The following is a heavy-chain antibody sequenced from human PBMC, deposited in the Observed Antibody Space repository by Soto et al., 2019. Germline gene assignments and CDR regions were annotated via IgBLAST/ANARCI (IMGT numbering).Heavy chain of an antibody. CDR3: ARGRHCTNGVCYIYAFDI. CDR1: GGSFSGYY. Sequence: SETLSLTCAVYGGSFSGYYWSWIRQPPGKGLEWIGEINHSGSTNYNPSLKSRVTISVDTSKNQFSLKLSSVTAADTAVYYCARGRHCTNGVCYIYAFDIWGQGTMVNVSS. V-gene: IGHV4-34*01. CDR2: INHSGST. D-gene: IGHD2-8*01. J-gene: IGHJ3*02.